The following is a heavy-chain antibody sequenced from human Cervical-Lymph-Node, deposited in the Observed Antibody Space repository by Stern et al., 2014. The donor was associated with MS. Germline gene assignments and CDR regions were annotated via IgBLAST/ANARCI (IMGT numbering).Heavy chain of an antibody. V-gene: IGHV3-33*01. J-gene: IGHJ4*02. D-gene: IGHD1-7*01. CDR2: IWYDGNKK. CDR1: GFTFSNYG. CDR3: ARGNWNYEGMGY. Sequence: QVQLVDSGGGVVQPGRSLRLSCAASGFTFSNYGMHWVRQAPGKGLEWLAVIWYDGNKKYYADSVKGRFTISRDNSKNTLFLQMSSLTAEDTALYYCARGNWNYEGMGYWGQGTLVTVSS.